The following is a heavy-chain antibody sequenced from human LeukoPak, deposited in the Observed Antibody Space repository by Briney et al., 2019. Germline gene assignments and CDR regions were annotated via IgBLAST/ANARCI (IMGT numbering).Heavy chain of an antibody. V-gene: IGHV1-24*01. J-gene: IGHJ2*01. D-gene: IGHD3-3*01. CDR1: GYTLTELS. CDR3: ATVVLRLDWYFDL. Sequence: ASVKVSCKVSGYTLTELSMHWVRQAPGKGLEWMAGFDPEDGETIYAQKFQGRVTMTEDTSTDTAYMELSSLRSEDTAVYYCATVVLRLDWYFDLWGRGTLVTVSS. CDR2: FDPEDGET.